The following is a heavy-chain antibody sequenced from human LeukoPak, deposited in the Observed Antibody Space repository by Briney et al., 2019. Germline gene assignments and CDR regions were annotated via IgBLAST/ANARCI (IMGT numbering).Heavy chain of an antibody. Sequence: KTGGSLRLSCETSGFTFSTFGMSWVRQAPGKGLMWVSTISRIQADKYDADSVTGRFTISRDNSLNTLYLQMRNLRPEDTAIYYCAKHSHDDSAPLWETHYDAWGRGALVIVSS. CDR2: ISRIQADK. V-gene: IGHV3-23*01. J-gene: IGHJ5*02. CDR1: GFTFSTFG. CDR3: AKHSHDDSAPLWETHYDA. D-gene: IGHD1-26*01.